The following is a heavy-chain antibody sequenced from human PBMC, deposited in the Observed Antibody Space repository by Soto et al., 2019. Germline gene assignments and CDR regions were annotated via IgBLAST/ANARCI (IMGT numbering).Heavy chain of an antibody. D-gene: IGHD2-2*01. Sequence: SETLSLTCTVSGGSISSSSYYWGWIRQPPGKGLEWIGSIYYSGSTYYNPSLKSRVTISVDTSKNQFSLKLSSVTAADTAVYYCARATDIVLVPAAGGFYFDYWGQGTLVTVSS. J-gene: IGHJ4*02. CDR1: GGSISSSSYY. CDR3: ARATDIVLVPAAGGFYFDY. V-gene: IGHV4-39*07. CDR2: IYYSGST.